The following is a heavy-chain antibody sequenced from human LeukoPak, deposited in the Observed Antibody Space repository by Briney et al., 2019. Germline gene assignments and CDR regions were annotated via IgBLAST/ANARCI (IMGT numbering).Heavy chain of an antibody. CDR2: ISGDGGST. Sequence: TGGSLRLSCAASEFTFDDYAMHWVRQAPGKGLEWVSLISGDGGSTYYADSVKGRFTISRDNSKNSLYLQMNSLRTEDTALYYCAKVNGDYGPTYYYYGVDVWGQGTTVTVSS. CDR3: AKVNGDYGPTYYYYGVDV. J-gene: IGHJ6*02. V-gene: IGHV3-43*02. CDR1: EFTFDDYA. D-gene: IGHD4/OR15-4a*01.